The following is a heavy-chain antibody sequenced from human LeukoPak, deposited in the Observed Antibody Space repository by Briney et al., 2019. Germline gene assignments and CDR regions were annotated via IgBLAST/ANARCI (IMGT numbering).Heavy chain of an antibody. CDR1: GGSIRGYY. V-gene: IGHV4-59*01. CDR3: ARSYDTNFDY. CDR2: IYFSGST. D-gene: IGHD3-3*01. Sequence: QPSETLSLTCTVSGGSIRGYYWSWIRQPPGKGLEWIGYIYFSGSTSYNPSLKSRVTISVDRSKNQFSLKLSSVAAADTAVYYCARSYDTNFDYWGQGTLVTVSS. J-gene: IGHJ4*02.